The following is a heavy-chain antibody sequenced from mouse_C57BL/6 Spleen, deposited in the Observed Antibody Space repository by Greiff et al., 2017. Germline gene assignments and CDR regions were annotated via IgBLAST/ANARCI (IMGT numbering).Heavy chain of an antibody. Sequence: QVQLKESGPGLVQPSQSLSITCTVSGFSLTSYGVHWVRQPPGKGLEWLGVIWSGGSTDYNAAFISRLSISKDNSKSQVFFKMNSLQADDTAIYYCAKKGDYGSNYGFAYWGQGTLVTVSA. CDR1: GFSLTSYG. V-gene: IGHV2-4*01. D-gene: IGHD1-1*01. CDR2: IWSGGST. CDR3: AKKGDYGSNYGFAY. J-gene: IGHJ3*01.